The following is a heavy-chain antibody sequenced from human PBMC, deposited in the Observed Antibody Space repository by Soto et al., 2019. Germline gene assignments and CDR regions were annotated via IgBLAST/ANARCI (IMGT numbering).Heavy chain of an antibody. Sequence: QVQLVESGGGVVQPGRSLRLSCAGSGFPFTSSGMHWVREGPDKGLEWVAVISYDGSDKYYVDSVKGRFTISRDNSKNMLYLQMNSLRPEDTALYYCVGGQYYFDYRGQGTLVIVSS. CDR1: GFPFTSSG. CDR2: ISYDGSDK. D-gene: IGHD3-10*01. V-gene: IGHV3-30*03. CDR3: VGGQYYFDY. J-gene: IGHJ4*02.